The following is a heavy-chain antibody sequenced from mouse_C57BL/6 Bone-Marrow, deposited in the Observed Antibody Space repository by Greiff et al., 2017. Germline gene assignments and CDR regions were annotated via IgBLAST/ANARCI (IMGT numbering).Heavy chain of an antibody. CDR3: ARNPDGYCFDY. V-gene: IGHV5-17*01. J-gene: IGHJ2*01. CDR1: GFTFSDYG. Sequence: EVKLVESGGGLVKPGGSLTLSCAASGFTFSDYGMHWVRQAPEKGLEWVAYISSGSSTIYYADTVKGRFTISRDNAKNTLFLQMTSVRSEDTAMYYCARNPDGYCFDYWGQGTTLTVSS. CDR2: ISSGSSTI. D-gene: IGHD2-3*01.